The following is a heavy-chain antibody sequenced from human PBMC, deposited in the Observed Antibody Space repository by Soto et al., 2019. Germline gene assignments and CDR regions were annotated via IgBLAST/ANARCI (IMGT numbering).Heavy chain of an antibody. Sequence: GASVKVSCKASGYTFTGYYMHWVRQAPGQGLEWMGWINPNSGGTNYAQKFQGWVTMTRDTSISTAYMELSRLRSDDTAVYYCARGRGIALGGWFDPWGQGTLVTVSS. J-gene: IGHJ5*02. V-gene: IGHV1-2*04. D-gene: IGHD6-19*01. CDR3: ARGRGIALGGWFDP. CDR1: GYTFTGYY. CDR2: INPNSGGT.